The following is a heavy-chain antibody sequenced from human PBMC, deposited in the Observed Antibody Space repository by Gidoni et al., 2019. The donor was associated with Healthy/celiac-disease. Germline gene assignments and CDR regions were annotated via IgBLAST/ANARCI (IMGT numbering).Heavy chain of an antibody. CDR2: IIPIFGTA. V-gene: IGHV1-69*01. Sequence: QVQLVQSGAEVKKPGSSVKVSCKASGGTFSSYAISWVRQAPGQGLEWMGGIIPIFGTANYAQKFQGRVTITADESTSTAYMELSSLRSEDTAVYYCARAPKSGGSNSDYYYYMDVWGKGTTVTVSS. CDR3: ARAPKSGGSNSDYYYYMDV. J-gene: IGHJ6*03. CDR1: GGTFSSYA. D-gene: IGHD2-15*01.